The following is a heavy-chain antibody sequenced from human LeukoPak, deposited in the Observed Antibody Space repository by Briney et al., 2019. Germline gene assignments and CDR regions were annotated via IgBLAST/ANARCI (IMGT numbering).Heavy chain of an antibody. CDR1: GFSFSDHS. Sequence: GSLRLSCGGSGFSFSDHSMDWVRQAPGEGLEWVGRIRNKANSYITEYVASVKGRFTISRDDSDNSLYLQMNSLKAEDSAVYFCARAPYALDVWGQGTMVTVSS. CDR3: ARAPYALDV. V-gene: IGHV3-72*01. CDR2: IRNKANSYIT. J-gene: IGHJ3*01.